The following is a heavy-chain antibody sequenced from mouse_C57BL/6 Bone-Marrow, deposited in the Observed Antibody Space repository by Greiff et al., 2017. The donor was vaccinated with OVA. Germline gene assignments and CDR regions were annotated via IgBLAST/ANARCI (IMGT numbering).Heavy chain of an antibody. CDR3: AREGYRAWFAY. Sequence: VHLVESGAELARPGASVKLSCKASGYTFTSYGISWVKQRTGQGLEWIGEIYPRSGNTYYNEKFKGKATLTADKSSSTAYMELRSLTSEDSAVYFCAREGYRAWFAYWGQGTLVTVSA. CDR1: GYTFTSYG. V-gene: IGHV1-81*01. D-gene: IGHD2-2*01. J-gene: IGHJ3*01. CDR2: IYPRSGNT.